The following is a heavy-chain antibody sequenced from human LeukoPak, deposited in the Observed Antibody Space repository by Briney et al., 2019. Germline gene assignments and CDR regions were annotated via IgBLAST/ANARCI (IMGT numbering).Heavy chain of an antibody. J-gene: IGHJ6*03. CDR3: ARDNYDILTGYLNMDV. Sequence: PSETLSLTCTVSGGSINSYYWSWIRQPAGKGPEWIGRIFPSGSTNYNPSLRSRVTLSIDTSKNQFSLKLSSVTAADTAVYYCARDNYDILTGYLNMDVWGKGTTVTVSS. CDR1: GGSINSYY. D-gene: IGHD3-9*01. V-gene: IGHV4-4*07. CDR2: IFPSGST.